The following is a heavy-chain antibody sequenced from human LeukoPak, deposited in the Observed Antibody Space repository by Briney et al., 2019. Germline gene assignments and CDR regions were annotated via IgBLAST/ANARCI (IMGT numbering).Heavy chain of an antibody. V-gene: IGHV1-2*02. CDR3: ARVLPNYDFWSGHLDY. CDR2: INPNSGGT. CDR1: GYTFTSYD. J-gene: IGHJ4*02. Sequence: ASVKVSCKASGYTFTSYDINWVRQAPGQGLEWMGWINPNSGGTNYAQKFQGRVTMTRDTSISTAYMELSGLRSDDTAVYYCARVLPNYDFWSGHLDYWGQGTLVTVSS. D-gene: IGHD3-3*01.